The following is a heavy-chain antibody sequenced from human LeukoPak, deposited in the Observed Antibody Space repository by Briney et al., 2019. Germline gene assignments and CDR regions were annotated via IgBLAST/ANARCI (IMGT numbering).Heavy chain of an antibody. Sequence: SETLSLTCTVSGGSISSYYWSWIRQPAGKGLEWIGRIYTNGSTNYNPSLKSRVAMSVDTSKNQFSLKLSSVTAADTAVYYCARDLSRIQLWFGGNWFDPWGQGTLVTVSS. CDR1: GGSISSYY. D-gene: IGHD5-18*01. V-gene: IGHV4-4*07. J-gene: IGHJ5*02. CDR2: IYTNGST. CDR3: ARDLSRIQLWFGGNWFDP.